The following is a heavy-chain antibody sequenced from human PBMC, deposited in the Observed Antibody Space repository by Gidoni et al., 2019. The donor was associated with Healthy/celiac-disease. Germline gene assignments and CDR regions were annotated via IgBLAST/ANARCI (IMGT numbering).Heavy chain of an antibody. D-gene: IGHD3-22*01. Sequence: QVQLVQSGAEVKKPGASVKVSCKTSGYTFTSYGISWVGQAPGQGLEWMGWISVYNGNTNYAQKLQGRVTMTTDTSTSTAYMELRSLRSDDTAVYYCARRANYYDSSGYYQSYYFDYWGQGTLVTVSS. CDR1: GYTFTSYG. J-gene: IGHJ4*02. CDR2: ISVYNGNT. V-gene: IGHV1-18*01. CDR3: ARRANYYDSSGYYQSYYFDY.